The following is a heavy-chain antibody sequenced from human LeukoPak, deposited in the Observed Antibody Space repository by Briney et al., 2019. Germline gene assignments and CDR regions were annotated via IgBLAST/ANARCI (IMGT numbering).Heavy chain of an antibody. CDR1: GGAISSSSYY. CDR3: ARGSRLTKPYYYYYYMAV. Sequence: SETLSLTCTVSGGAISSSSYYWGWIRQPPGKGLEWIGSIYYSGSTYYNPSLKSRVTISVDTSKNQFSLKLSSVTAADTAVYYCARGSRLTKPYYYYYYMAVWGKGTTVTVSS. CDR2: IYYSGST. D-gene: IGHD2-8*01. J-gene: IGHJ6*03. V-gene: IGHV4-39*01.